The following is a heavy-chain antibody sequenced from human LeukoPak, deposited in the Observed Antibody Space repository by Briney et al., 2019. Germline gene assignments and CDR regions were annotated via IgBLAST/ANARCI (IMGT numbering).Heavy chain of an antibody. V-gene: IGHV3-74*01. D-gene: IGHD2-21*02. Sequence: AGSLRLSCTASGFTFISYGMQWVRQAPGKGLVWVSRINTDGSSTSYADSVKGRFTVSRDNAKNTLYLQVNSLRAEDTAVYFCTRELPREVTLDYWGQGTLVTVSS. J-gene: IGHJ4*01. CDR3: TRELPREVTLDY. CDR1: GFTFISYG. CDR2: INTDGSST.